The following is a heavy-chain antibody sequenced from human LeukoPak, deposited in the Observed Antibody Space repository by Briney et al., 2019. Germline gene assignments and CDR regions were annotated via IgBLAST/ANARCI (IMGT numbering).Heavy chain of an antibody. CDR3: AKELGLTDWYFDL. CDR2: IWYDGSNK. V-gene: IGHV3-33*06. D-gene: IGHD3-9*01. J-gene: IGHJ2*01. CDR1: GFTFSSYG. Sequence: PGRSLRLSCAASGFTFSSYGMHWVRQAPGKGLEWVAVIWYDGSNKYYADSVKGRFTISRDNSKNTLYLQMNSLRAEDTAVYYCAKELGLTDWYFDLWGRGTLVTVSS.